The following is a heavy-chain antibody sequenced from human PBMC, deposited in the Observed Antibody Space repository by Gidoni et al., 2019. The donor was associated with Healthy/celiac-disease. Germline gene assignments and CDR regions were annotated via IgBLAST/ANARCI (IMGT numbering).Heavy chain of an antibody. V-gene: IGHV4-30-4*08. D-gene: IGHD5-12*01. J-gene: IGHJ3*02. CDR3: AREGEFSGYDLGGSDAFDI. CDR2: SYYSGST. Sequence: QVQLQESGPGLVKPSQTLSLTCTVSGGSISSGDYYWSWIRQPPGKGLEWSGYSYYSGSTDYNPALKSRVTISVDTSKNQFSLKLSSVTAADTAVYYCAREGEFSGYDLGGSDAFDIWGQGTMVTVSS. CDR1: GGSISSGDYY.